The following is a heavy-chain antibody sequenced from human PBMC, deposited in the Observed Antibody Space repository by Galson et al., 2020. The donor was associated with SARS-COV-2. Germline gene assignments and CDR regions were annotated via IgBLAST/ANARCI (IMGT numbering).Heavy chain of an antibody. CDR3: ARLRYYDVLTGYIVDV. CDR1: GYTFTDYY. CDR2: INPTSGGT. J-gene: IGHJ6*02. V-gene: IGHV1-2*02. Sequence: ASVKVSCKASGYTFTDYYIHWVRQAPGQGREGMGWINPTSGGTNYAQKFEGRVTMTRDTSITTAYMELSRLRADDTAVYYCARLRYYDVLTGYIVDVWGQGTMVTVSS. D-gene: IGHD3-9*01.